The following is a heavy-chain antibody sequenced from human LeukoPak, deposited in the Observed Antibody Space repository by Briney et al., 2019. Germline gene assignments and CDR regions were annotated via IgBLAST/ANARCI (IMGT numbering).Heavy chain of an antibody. Sequence: GGSLRLSCAASGFTFSSYTMNWVRQAPGKGLEWVSSISSSGGSTYYTDSVKGRFTISRDNAKNSLYLQMNSLRAEGTAVYYCARVLEIDYWGQGTLVTVSS. CDR2: ISSSGGST. CDR3: ARVLEIDY. CDR1: GFTFSSYT. J-gene: IGHJ4*02. D-gene: IGHD2/OR15-2a*01. V-gene: IGHV3-21*01.